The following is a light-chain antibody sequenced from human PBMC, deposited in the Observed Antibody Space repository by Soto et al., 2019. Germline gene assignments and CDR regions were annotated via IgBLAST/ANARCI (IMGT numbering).Light chain of an antibody. CDR3: SSYTTSSTVI. J-gene: IGLJ2*01. CDR1: SGDVGYNY. V-gene: IGLV2-14*01. CDR2: EVS. Sequence: QSALTQPASVSGSPGQSITISCTGTSGDVGYNYVSWYHQCPGKVPKLIVYEVSNRPSGVSMRFSGSKSGNTASLTISGLQAEDEADYYCSSYTTSSTVIFGGGTKVNVL.